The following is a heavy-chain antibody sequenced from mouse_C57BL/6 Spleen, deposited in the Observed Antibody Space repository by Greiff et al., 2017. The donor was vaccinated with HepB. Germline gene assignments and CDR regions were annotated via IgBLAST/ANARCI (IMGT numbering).Heavy chain of an antibody. Sequence: EVKLVESGGGLVKPGGSLKLSCAASGFTFSSYAMSWVRQTPEKRLEWVATISDGGSYTYYPDNVKGRFTISRDNAKNNLYLQMSHLKSEDTAMYYCARLLRSNFDYWGQGTTLTVSS. J-gene: IGHJ2*01. D-gene: IGHD1-1*01. CDR2: ISDGGSYT. CDR1: GFTFSSYA. CDR3: ARLLRSNFDY. V-gene: IGHV5-4*03.